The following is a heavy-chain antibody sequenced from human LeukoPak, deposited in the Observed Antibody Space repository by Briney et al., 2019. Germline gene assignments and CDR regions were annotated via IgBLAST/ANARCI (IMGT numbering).Heavy chain of an antibody. V-gene: IGHV1-18*01. Sequence: GASVKVSFKASGYTFTSYGISWVRQAPGQGLEWMGWISAYNGNTNYAQKLQGRVTMTTDTSTSTAYMELRSLRSDDTAVYYCARGYYYDSSGYYKRSLDYWGQGTLVTVSS. J-gene: IGHJ4*02. CDR1: GYTFTSYG. CDR2: ISAYNGNT. CDR3: ARGYYYDSSGYYKRSLDY. D-gene: IGHD3-22*01.